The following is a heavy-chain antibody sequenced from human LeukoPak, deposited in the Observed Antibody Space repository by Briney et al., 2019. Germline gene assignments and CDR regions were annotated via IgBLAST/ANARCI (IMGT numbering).Heavy chain of an antibody. Sequence: WSGGSLRLSCAASGFTFDDYGMSWVRQAPGKGLEWVSGINWNGGSTGYADSVKGRFTISRDNAKNSLFLQMTSLRADDTAIYYCARAGELRYMDVWGKGTAVTVSS. D-gene: IGHD3-16*01. CDR3: ARAGELRYMDV. CDR2: INWNGGST. V-gene: IGHV3-20*04. CDR1: GFTFDDYG. J-gene: IGHJ6*03.